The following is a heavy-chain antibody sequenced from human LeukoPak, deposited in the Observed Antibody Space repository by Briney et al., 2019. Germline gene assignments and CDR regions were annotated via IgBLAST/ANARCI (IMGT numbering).Heavy chain of an antibody. CDR2: IIPIFGTA. CDR3: ARAAPGIAARPPADY. CDR1: GGTFSSYA. J-gene: IGHJ4*02. V-gene: IGHV1-69*05. D-gene: IGHD6-6*01. Sequence: ASVKVSCKASGGTFSSYAISWVRQAPGQGLEWMGGIIPIFGTANYAQKFQGRVTITTDESTSTAYMELRSLRSDDTAVYYCARAAPGIAARPPADYWGQGTLVTVSS.